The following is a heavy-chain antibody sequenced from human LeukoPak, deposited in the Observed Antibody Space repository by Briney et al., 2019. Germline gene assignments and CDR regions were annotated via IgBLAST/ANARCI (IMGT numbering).Heavy chain of an antibody. J-gene: IGHJ3*02. CDR1: GYTFTSYA. CDR3: ARELWFGEFLDAFDI. V-gene: IGHV1-46*01. D-gene: IGHD3-10*01. CDR2: INPSGGST. Sequence: GASVNVSCKASGYTFTSYAMHWVRQAPGQGLEWVGIINPSGGSTSYAQKFQGRVTMTRDTSTSTVYKEPSSLRSEDTAVYYCARELWFGEFLDAFDIWGQGTMVTVSS.